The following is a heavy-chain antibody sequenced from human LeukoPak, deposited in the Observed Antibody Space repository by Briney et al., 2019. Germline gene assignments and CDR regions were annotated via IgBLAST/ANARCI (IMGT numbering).Heavy chain of an antibody. CDR1: GFTVSGNY. Sequence: GGSLRLSCAASGFTVSGNYMSWVRQAPGKGLEWVSAIYNDGHTFYADSVKGRFLISRDNSKNTLSLQMNSLGAEDTAIYYCVREGGLGYCSNDCCPGSYWGQGTLVTVSS. J-gene: IGHJ4*02. D-gene: IGHD2-8*01. CDR2: IYNDGHT. CDR3: VREGGLGYCSNDCCPGSY. V-gene: IGHV3-66*01.